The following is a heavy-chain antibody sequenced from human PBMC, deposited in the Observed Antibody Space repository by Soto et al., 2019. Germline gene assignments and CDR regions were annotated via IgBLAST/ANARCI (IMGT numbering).Heavy chain of an antibody. CDR2: FNPILSFS. CDR3: STSFGSGSRAFDY. D-gene: IGHD3-10*01. J-gene: IGHJ4*02. V-gene: IGHV1-69*02. Sequence: QVQLVQSGAEVKKPGSSVKGSCKASGDTFNFYTINWVRQAPGLGLEWMGRFNPILSFSNSALKFQGRVTLTADKSTSTAYMVLSSLRSEYTAIYYCSTSFGSGSRAFDYWGQGALVTVSS. CDR1: GDTFNFYT.